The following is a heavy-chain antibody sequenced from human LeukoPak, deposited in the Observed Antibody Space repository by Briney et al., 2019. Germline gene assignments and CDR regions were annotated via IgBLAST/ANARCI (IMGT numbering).Heavy chain of an antibody. J-gene: IGHJ4*02. Sequence: EASVKVSFKGSGYTFTSYYMHWVGQAPGQGLEWMGIINPSGGSTSYAQKFQGRVTMTRDTSSSTVYMELSSLRSEDTAVYYWARAPQLGSVGHYWGQGTLVTVSS. CDR2: INPSGGST. CDR1: GYTFTSYY. D-gene: IGHD6-13*01. CDR3: ARAPQLGSVGHY. V-gene: IGHV1-46*01.